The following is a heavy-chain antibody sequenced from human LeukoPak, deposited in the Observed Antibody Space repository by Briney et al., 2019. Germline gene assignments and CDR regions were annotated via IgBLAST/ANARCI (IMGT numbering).Heavy chain of an antibody. V-gene: IGHV5-10-1*01. J-gene: IGHJ6*04. CDR3: ARLRGSGPYYYNGLDV. CDR2: VDPGDSYT. Sequence: GESLKISCKGSGYSFTSYWITWVRPMPGKGLEWMGRVDPGDSYTNYSPSFQGHVTISADKSINTAYLQWSSLKASDTAMYYCARLRGSGPYYYNGLDVWGKGTTVTVSS. CDR1: GYSFTSYW. D-gene: IGHD3-10*01.